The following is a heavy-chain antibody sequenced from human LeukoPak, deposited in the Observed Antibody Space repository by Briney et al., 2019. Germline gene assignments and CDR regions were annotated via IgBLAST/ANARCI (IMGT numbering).Heavy chain of an antibody. V-gene: IGHV4-39*01. CDR3: ARQVTEGYYLY. J-gene: IGHJ4*02. CDR2: IYYSGST. Sequence: SETLSLTCTVSGGSISSSSYYWGWIRQPPGKGLEWIESIYYSGSTYYNPSLKSRVTISVDTSKSQFSLKLSSVTAADTAVYYCARQVTEGYYLYWGQGTLVTVSS. D-gene: IGHD3-22*01. CDR1: GGSISSSSYY.